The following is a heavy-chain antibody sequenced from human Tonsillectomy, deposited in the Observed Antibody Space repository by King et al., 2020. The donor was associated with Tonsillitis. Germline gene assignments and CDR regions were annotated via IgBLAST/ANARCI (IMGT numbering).Heavy chain of an antibody. V-gene: IGHV3-48*02. CDR2: ISSSSCTI. Sequence: VQLVESGGGLVQPGGSLRLSCAASRFTFSSYSMNWVRQAPGKGLEWVSYISSSSCTIYYADSVKGRFTISRDNGKNSLYLQMNSLRDEDTAVYYCARDGLDYGGNSPFSYWGQGTLVTVSS. CDR3: ARDGLDYGGNSPFSY. CDR1: RFTFSSYS. D-gene: IGHD4-23*01. J-gene: IGHJ4*02.